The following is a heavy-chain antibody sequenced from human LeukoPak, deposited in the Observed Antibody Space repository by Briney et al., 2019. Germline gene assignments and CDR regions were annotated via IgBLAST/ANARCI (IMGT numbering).Heavy chain of an antibody. CDR1: GYTFTSYG. D-gene: IGHD6-6*01. CDR2: ISAYNGNT. V-gene: IGHV1-18*01. J-gene: IGHJ6*03. Sequence: ASVNVSCKASGYTFTSYGIFWVRQAPAQGREWMGWISAYNGNTKYAQKLQGRVTMTTDTSTSPAYMELRSLRSDDTAVYYCARTGGGSSSGNYYYYMDVWGKGTTVTVSS. CDR3: ARTGGGSSSGNYYYYMDV.